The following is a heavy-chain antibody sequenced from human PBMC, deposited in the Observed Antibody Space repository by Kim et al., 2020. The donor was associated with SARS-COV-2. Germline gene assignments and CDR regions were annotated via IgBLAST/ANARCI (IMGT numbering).Heavy chain of an antibody. D-gene: IGHD3-3*01. CDR2: MNPNSGNT. J-gene: IGHJ4*02. CDR3: ARGRNYDFWSGYLNDY. Sequence: ASVKVSCKASGYTFTSYDINWVRQATGQGLEWMGWMNPNSGNTDYAQKFQGRVTMTRNTSISTAYMELSSLRSEDTAVYYCARGRNYDFWSGYLNDYWGQGTLVTVSS. CDR1: GYTFTSYD. V-gene: IGHV1-8*01.